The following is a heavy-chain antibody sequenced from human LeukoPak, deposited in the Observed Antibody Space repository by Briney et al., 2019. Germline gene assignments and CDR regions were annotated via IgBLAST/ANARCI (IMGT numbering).Heavy chain of an antibody. Sequence: GGSLRLSCAASGITFSTYAMTWVRQAPGKGLEWVSAISGSGGSTYYADSVKGRFTISRDNSKNTLYLQMNSLRAEDTAVYYCANFLTGYLEGYYFDYWGQGTLVTVSS. CDR2: ISGSGGST. CDR3: ANFLTGYLEGYYFDY. D-gene: IGHD3-9*01. J-gene: IGHJ4*02. CDR1: GITFSTYA. V-gene: IGHV3-23*01.